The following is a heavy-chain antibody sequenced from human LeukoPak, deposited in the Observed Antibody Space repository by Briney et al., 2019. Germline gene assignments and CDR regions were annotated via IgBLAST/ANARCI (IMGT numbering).Heavy chain of an antibody. CDR3: AKELIWFGDPAGY. V-gene: IGHV3-30*02. CDR1: GFTFSSYG. CDR2: IRYDGSNT. Sequence: GGSLRLSCAASGFTFSSYGMHWVRQAPGKGLEWVAFIRYDGSNTYYADSVKGRLTISRDNSKNTLYLQMNSLRAEDTAMYYCAKELIWFGDPAGYWGQGTLVTVSS. D-gene: IGHD3-10*01. J-gene: IGHJ4*02.